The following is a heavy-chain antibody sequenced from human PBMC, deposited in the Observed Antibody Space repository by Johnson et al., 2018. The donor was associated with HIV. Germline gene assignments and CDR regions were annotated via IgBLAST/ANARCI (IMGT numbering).Heavy chain of an antibody. CDR3: AKSTRGNWGSCFDI. V-gene: IGHV3-48*04. Sequence: MLLVESGGGLVQPGGSLRLSCVASGFTFTSYWMSWVRQAPGKGLEWLSYIGSGGTTKYYTDSVKGRFTISRNNAKNSLYLHMNSLRAEDTAVYYCAKSTRGNWGSCFDIWGQGTMVTVSS. J-gene: IGHJ3*02. CDR2: IGSGGTTK. CDR1: GFTFTSYW. D-gene: IGHD7-27*01.